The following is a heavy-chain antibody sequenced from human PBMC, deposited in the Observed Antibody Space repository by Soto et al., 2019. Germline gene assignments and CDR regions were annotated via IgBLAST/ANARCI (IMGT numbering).Heavy chain of an antibody. CDR1: GYTLTELS. Sequence: GASVKVSCKVSGYTLTELSMRWVRQAPGEGLEWMGGFEPEDGETIYAQKFQGRVTMTEDTSTDTAYMELSSLRSEDTAVYYCATGYCSSTSCYHNWFDPWGQGTLVTVSS. CDR2: FEPEDGET. V-gene: IGHV1-24*01. CDR3: ATGYCSSTSCYHNWFDP. D-gene: IGHD2-2*01. J-gene: IGHJ5*02.